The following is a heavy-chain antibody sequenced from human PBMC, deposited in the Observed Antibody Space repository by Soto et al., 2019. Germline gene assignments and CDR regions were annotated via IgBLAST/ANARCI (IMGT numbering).Heavy chain of an antibody. D-gene: IGHD3-22*01. V-gene: IGHV3-30*18. J-gene: IGHJ6*02. CDR1: GFTFSSYG. CDR3: AKDRRASPIRVVVIYYGMDV. CDR2: ISYDGSNK. Sequence: PVGSLRLSCAASGFTFSSYGMHWVRQAPGKGLEWVAVISYDGSNKYYADSVKGRFTISRDNSKNTLYLQMNSLRAEDTAVYYCAKDRRASPIRVVVIYYGMDVWGQGTTVTVSS.